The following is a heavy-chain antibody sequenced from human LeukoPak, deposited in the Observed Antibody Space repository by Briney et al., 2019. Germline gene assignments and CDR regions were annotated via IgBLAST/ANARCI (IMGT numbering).Heavy chain of an antibody. CDR3: ARDGYSGYDFGLDV. D-gene: IGHD5-12*01. J-gene: IGHJ6*04. Sequence: GGSLRLSCAASGFTFDDYAMHWVRQAPGKGLEWVSGISWNSGSIGYADSVKGRFTISRDNAKNSLYLQMNSLRAEDTAVYYCARDGYSGYDFGLDVWGKGTTVTVSS. CDR1: GFTFDDYA. V-gene: IGHV3-9*01. CDR2: ISWNSGSI.